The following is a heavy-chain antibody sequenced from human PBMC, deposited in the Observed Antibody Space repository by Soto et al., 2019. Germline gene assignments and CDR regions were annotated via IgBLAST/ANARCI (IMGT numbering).Heavy chain of an antibody. Sequence: SETLSLTCTVSGASITQYYWNWIRQSPGKGLEWIVSVSSTGSTVFNPSLTSRVTVSLDTSKNQFSLTLNSVTAADTAVYYCARVPTIWGQGTLVTVSS. J-gene: IGHJ4*02. CDR2: VSSTGST. V-gene: IGHV4-59*01. CDR1: GASITQYY. CDR3: ARVPTI.